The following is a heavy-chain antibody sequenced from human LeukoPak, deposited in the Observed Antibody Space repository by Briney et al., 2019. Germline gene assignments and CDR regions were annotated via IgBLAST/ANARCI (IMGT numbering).Heavy chain of an antibody. D-gene: IGHD3-16*02. CDR1: GFTFSSYA. V-gene: IGHV3-23*01. CDR2: ISGSGGST. J-gene: IGHJ4*02. Sequence: GGSLRLSCAASGFTFSSYAVSWVRQAPGKGLEWVSAISGSGGSTYYADSVKGRFTISRDNSKNTLYLQMNSLRAEDTAVYYCAKPPFYVWGSYRWDFDYWGQGTLVTVSS. CDR3: AKPPFYVWGSYRWDFDY.